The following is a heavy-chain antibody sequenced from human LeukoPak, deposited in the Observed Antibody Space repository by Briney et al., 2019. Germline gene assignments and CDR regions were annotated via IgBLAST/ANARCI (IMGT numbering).Heavy chain of an antibody. Sequence: GGSLRLSCATSGITFNNAWMSWVCQAPGKGLEWVGRIKSKADGGTIDYAAPVKGRFTILRDDSRVMLYLQLNSLKIEDTAVYYCTTDRGIGVRPVFDSWGQGTLVTVSS. D-gene: IGHD6-6*01. J-gene: IGHJ4*02. CDR2: IKSKADGGTI. V-gene: IGHV3-15*01. CDR1: GITFNNAW. CDR3: TTDRGIGVRPVFDS.